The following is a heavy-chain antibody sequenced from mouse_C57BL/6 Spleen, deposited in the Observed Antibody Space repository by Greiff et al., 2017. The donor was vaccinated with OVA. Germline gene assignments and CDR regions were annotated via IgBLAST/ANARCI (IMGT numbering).Heavy chain of an antibody. D-gene: IGHD1-1*01. J-gene: IGHJ1*03. CDR1: GYAFSSSW. CDR2: IYPGDGDT. Sequence: VQLQQSGPELVKPGASVKISCKASGYAFSSSWMNWVKQRPGKGLEWIGRIYPGDGDTNYNGKFKGKATLTADKSSSTAYMQLSSLTSEDSAVYFCARRNYYGSSYGWYFDVWGTGTTVTVSA. CDR3: ARRNYYGSSYGWYFDV. V-gene: IGHV1-82*01.